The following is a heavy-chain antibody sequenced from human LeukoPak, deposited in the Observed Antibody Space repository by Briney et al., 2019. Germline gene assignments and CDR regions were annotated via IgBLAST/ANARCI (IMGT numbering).Heavy chain of an antibody. V-gene: IGHV3-66*01. D-gene: IGHD4-23*01. CDR2: IYSVGTT. CDR1: DFSVGSNY. J-gene: IGHJ4*02. Sequence: GGSLRLSCAASDFSVGSNYMTWVRQAPGKGLEWVSLIYSVGTTFYADSVKGRFTISRDTSKNTLYLQMNSLRAEDTAVYYCARDYGGSSPFDYWGQGTLVTVSS. CDR3: ARDYGGSSPFDY.